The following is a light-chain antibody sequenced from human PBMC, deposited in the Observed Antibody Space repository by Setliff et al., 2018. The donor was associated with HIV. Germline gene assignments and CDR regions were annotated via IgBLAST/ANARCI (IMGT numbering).Light chain of an antibody. CDR2: EDS. CDR3: CSYARISTYV. CDR1: KLGEKY. V-gene: IGLV3-1*01. Sequence: SYELTQPPSVPVSPGQTASITCSGDKLGEKYACWYQQKPGQSPVLVIYEDSKRPSGISNRFSGSKSGNTASLTISGLQAEDEADYYCCSYARISTYVFGTGTKVTVL. J-gene: IGLJ1*01.